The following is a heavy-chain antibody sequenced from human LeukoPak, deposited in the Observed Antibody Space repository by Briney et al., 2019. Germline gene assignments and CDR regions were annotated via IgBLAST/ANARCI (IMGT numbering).Heavy chain of an antibody. CDR1: GVTFSTCA. Sequence: GGALILSCAASGVTFSTCAMSWVRQAPGKGLEWVSAISGSGTGTYYADSVKGRFTISRDNSKNTLYLEMNNLRAEDTAIYSCVSHPSSGGNFDYWRQATKVTVSS. CDR2: ISGSGTGT. V-gene: IGHV3-23*01. CDR3: VSHPSSGGNFDY. D-gene: IGHD4-23*01. J-gene: IGHJ4*02.